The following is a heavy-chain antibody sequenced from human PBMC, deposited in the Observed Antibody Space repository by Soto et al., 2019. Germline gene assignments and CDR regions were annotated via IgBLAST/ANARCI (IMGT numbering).Heavy chain of an antibody. V-gene: IGHV1-69*01. J-gene: IGHJ4*02. CDR2: IIPIFGTA. CDR3: ARPKTTVVTESGGGFDY. CDR1: GGTFSSYA. Sequence: QVQLVQSGAEVKKPGSSVKVSCKASGGTFSSYAISWVRQAPGQGLEWMGGIIPIFGTANYAQKFQGRVTITADESTSTAYMEMSSLRSEDTAVYYCARPKTTVVTESGGGFDYWGQGTLVTVSS. D-gene: IGHD4-17*01.